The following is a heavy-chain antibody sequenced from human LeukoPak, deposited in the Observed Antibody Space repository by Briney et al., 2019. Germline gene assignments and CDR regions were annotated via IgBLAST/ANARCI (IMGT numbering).Heavy chain of an antibody. V-gene: IGHV4-39*01. Sequence: SETLSLTCTVSGGSISSSSYYWGWLRQPPGKGLEWIGSIYYSGSTYYNPSLKSRVTISVDTSKNQFSLKLSSVTAADTAVYYCVSGWTHTPYYFDYWGQGTLVTVSS. CDR3: VSGWTHTPYYFDY. J-gene: IGHJ4*02. CDR1: GGSISSSSYY. D-gene: IGHD6-19*01. CDR2: IYYSGST.